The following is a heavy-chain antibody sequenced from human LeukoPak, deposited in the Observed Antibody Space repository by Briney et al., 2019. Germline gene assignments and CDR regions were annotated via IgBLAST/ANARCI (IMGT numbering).Heavy chain of an antibody. CDR1: GFTFSGSA. J-gene: IGHJ6*02. V-gene: IGHV3-73*01. D-gene: IGHD6-19*01. CDR2: IRGKANSYAT. CDR3: AGDRYGSGSLYGLDV. Sequence: GGSLRLSCAASGFTFSGSAMHWVRQASGKGLEWLGHIRGKANSYATAYPASVKGRFTISRDDSKNTAYLQMNSLKTEDTAVYYCAGDRYGSGSLYGLDVWGQGTTVTVSS.